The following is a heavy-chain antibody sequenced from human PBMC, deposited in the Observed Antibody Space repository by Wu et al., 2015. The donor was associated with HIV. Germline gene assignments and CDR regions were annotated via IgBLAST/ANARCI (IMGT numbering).Heavy chain of an antibody. J-gene: IGHJ4*02. CDR2: ILPTFGTA. CDR3: ARDRDGNYDFWSGYYSEFDY. V-gene: IGHV1-69*12. D-gene: IGHD3-3*01. CDR1: GGTFRKYA. Sequence: QVQLVQSGAEVKKPGSSVKVSCQASGGTFRKYAISWVRQAPGQGLEWMGGILPTFGTANYAQRFQGRVTITADESTSTAYMELSSLRYDDTAVYYCARDRDGNYDFWSGYYSEFDYWGQGTLVTVSS.